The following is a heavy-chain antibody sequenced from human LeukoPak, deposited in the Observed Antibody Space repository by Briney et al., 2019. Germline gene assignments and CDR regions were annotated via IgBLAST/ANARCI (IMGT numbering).Heavy chain of an antibody. Sequence: ASVKVPCQPSVYTFTDYYMHWVRPAPGPRLGWMGLLDTNCDGTKSAQNFQRRVTMTRDTSISPAYMELSRLTSDDTAMYYCARAKPPLWVRGVTEFDFWGQGTLVTV. J-gene: IGHJ4*02. CDR1: VYTFTDYY. CDR3: ARAKPPLWVRGVTEFDF. D-gene: IGHD3-10*01. CDR2: LDTNCDGT. V-gene: IGHV1-2*02.